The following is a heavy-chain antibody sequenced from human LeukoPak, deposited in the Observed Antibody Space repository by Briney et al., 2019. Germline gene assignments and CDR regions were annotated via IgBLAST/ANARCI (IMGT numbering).Heavy chain of an antibody. J-gene: IGHJ6*02. CDR3: ARAYTRITIFGVVPHYGMDV. Sequence: SETLSLTCADYGGSFSGYYWSWIRQPQGKGLEWIGEINHSGSTNYNPSLKSRVTISVDTSKNQFSLKLSSVTAADTAVYYCARAYTRITIFGVVPHYGMDVWGQGTTVTVSS. V-gene: IGHV4-34*01. CDR2: INHSGST. CDR1: GGSFSGYY. D-gene: IGHD3-3*01.